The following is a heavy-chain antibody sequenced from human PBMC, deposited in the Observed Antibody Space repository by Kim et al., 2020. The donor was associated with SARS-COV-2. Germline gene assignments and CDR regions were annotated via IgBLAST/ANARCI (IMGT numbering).Heavy chain of an antibody. CDR1: GYTFTRHP. CDR3: ARDFGAGDGMDV. CDR2: VDTNLGNP. Sequence: ASVKVSCKASGYTFTRHPLHWVRQARGQGLEWMGWVDTNLGNPTYAQAFTGRFDFSLDTSVRTAYLQIRSLKTEDSGVYYCARDFGAGDGMDVWGQGTTVTVSS. J-gene: IGHJ6*02. D-gene: IGHD3-10*01. V-gene: IGHV7-4-1*02.